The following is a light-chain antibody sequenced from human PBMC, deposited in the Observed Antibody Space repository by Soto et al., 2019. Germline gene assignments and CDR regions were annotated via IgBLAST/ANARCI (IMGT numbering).Light chain of an antibody. CDR3: CSYAGSSTFVV. V-gene: IGLV2-23*01. J-gene: IGLJ2*01. Sequence: QSALTQPASVSGSPGQSITISCTGTSSDVGSYNLVSWYQQHPGKAPKLMIYEGSKRPSGVSNRFSGSKSGNTASLTISGLQAEDEADDYCCSYAGSSTFVVIGGGTKLTVL. CDR1: SSDVGSYNL. CDR2: EGS.